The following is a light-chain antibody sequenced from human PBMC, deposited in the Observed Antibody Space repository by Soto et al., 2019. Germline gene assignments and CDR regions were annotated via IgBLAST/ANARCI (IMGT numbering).Light chain of an antibody. V-gene: IGLV2-23*01. Sequence: QSALTQPASVSGSPGQSITISCSGSSSDVGSYKYVSWFQQYPGQAPKLLIYEGSKRPSGVSHRFSGSKSGNTASLTISGLQSEDEADYYCCAYAGRSSFIFGGGTQLTVL. CDR2: EGS. J-gene: IGLJ2*01. CDR1: SSDVGSYKY. CDR3: CAYAGRSSFI.